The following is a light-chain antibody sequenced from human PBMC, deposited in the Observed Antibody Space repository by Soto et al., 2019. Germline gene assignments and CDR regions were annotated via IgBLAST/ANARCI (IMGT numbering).Light chain of an antibody. CDR3: QQYESTPPT. Sequence: DIVMTQSPDSLAVSLGERAIINCKSSQSVLYSSNNKNYLAWYQQRPGQPPKLLIYWASTRESGVPDRFSGSGSGTDFTLTITSLQAEDVAVYYCQQYESTPPTFGQGTKLEI. V-gene: IGKV4-1*01. CDR2: WAS. CDR1: QSVLYSSNNKNY. J-gene: IGKJ2*01.